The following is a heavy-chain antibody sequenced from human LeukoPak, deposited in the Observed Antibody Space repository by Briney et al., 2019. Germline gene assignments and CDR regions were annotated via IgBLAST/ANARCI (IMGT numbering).Heavy chain of an antibody. Sequence: GGSLRLSCAASGFTFSSYSMNWVRQAPGKGLEWVSSISSSSSYIYYADSVKGRFTISRDNAKNSLYLQMNSLRAEDTAVCYCASSGRGGWYFDLWGRGTLVTVSS. V-gene: IGHV3-21*01. D-gene: IGHD6-19*01. J-gene: IGHJ2*01. CDR1: GFTFSSYS. CDR3: ASSGRGGWYFDL. CDR2: ISSSSSYI.